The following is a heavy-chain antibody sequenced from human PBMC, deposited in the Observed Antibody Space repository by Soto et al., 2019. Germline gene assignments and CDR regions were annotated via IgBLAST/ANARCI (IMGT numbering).Heavy chain of an antibody. CDR1: RYTFSDYY. CDR2: INPNSGVT. V-gene: IGHV1-2*02. CDR3: SRAGLTHLELATIY. D-gene: IGHD5-12*01. Sequence: QVQLVQSGAELKKPWASVKVSCKASRYTFSDYYVHWVRQSPGQGLEWMGWINPNSGVTKFPQKCQGSVIMTRDTTISTVYIELSRLTSDDTAVYYCSRAGLTHLELATIYWGQGTQVTVSS. J-gene: IGHJ4*02.